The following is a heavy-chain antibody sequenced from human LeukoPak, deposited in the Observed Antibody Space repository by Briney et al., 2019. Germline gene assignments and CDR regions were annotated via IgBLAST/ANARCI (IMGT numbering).Heavy chain of an antibody. CDR2: INWNGGST. V-gene: IGHV3-20*04. CDR3: ARDSDSGYADNWFDP. Sequence: GGSLRLSCAASGFTFDDYGMSWVRQAPGKGLEWVSGINWNGGSTGYADSVKGRFTISRDNAKNSLYLQMNSLRAEDTALYYCARDSDSGYADNWFDPWGQGTLVTVSS. J-gene: IGHJ5*02. D-gene: IGHD5-12*01. CDR1: GFTFDDYG.